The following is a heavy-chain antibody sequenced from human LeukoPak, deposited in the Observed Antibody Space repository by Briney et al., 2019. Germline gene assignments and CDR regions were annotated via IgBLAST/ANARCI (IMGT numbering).Heavy chain of an antibody. D-gene: IGHD6-13*01. Sequence: ASVKVSCKASGYTFTGYYMHWVRQTPGQGLEWMGWINPSSGGTNYAQKFQGRVTMTRDTSISTAYMELSRLRSDDTAVYYCARDPVSSSWYYYYYYMDVWGKGTTVTVSS. CDR2: INPSSGGT. V-gene: IGHV1-2*02. CDR1: GYTFTGYY. J-gene: IGHJ6*03. CDR3: ARDPVSSSWYYYYYYMDV.